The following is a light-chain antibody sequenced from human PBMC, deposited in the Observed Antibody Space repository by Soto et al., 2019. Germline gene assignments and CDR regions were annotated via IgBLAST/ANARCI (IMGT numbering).Light chain of an antibody. V-gene: IGLV2-11*01. CDR1: SSDVGRYNY. CDR2: DVS. J-gene: IGLJ1*01. CDR3: CSYAGSPRFV. Sequence: QSALTQPRSVSGSPGQSVTISCTGTSSDVGRYNYVSWYQHHPGTAPKVMIYDVSERPSGVPDRFSGSKSGNTASLTISGLQAEDEADYYCCSYAGSPRFVFGTGTKLTVI.